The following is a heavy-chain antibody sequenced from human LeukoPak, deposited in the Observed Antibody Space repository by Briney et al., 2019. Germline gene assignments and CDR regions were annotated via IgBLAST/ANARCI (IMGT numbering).Heavy chain of an antibody. J-gene: IGHJ4*02. Sequence: ALVKVSCKASGYSFTSYGISWVRQAPGQGLEWMGWISAYNGNTDYAQKVQGRVTMTTDTSTSTAYMEVRSLRYDDTAVYHCIRDAYSSSYYVYWGQGTLVTVSS. CDR3: IRDAYSSSYYVY. CDR2: ISAYNGNT. D-gene: IGHD6-13*01. CDR1: GYSFTSYG. V-gene: IGHV1-18*01.